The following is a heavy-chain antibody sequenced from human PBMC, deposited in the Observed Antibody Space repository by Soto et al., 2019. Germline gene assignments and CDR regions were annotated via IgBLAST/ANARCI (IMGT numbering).Heavy chain of an antibody. Sequence: QVQLVQSGAEVKKPGSSVKVSCKASGGTFSSYAISWVRQAPGQGLEWMGGIIPIFGTANYAQKFQGRVTITADESTSTDYMELSSLRSADTAVYYCARDFTNGDYDYWGQGTLVTVSS. J-gene: IGHJ4*02. CDR2: IIPIFGTA. V-gene: IGHV1-69*12. CDR3: ARDFTNGDYDY. D-gene: IGHD4-17*01. CDR1: GGTFSSYA.